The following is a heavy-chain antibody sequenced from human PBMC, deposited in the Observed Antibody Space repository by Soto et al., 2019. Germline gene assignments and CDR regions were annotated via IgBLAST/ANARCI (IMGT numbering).Heavy chain of an antibody. V-gene: IGHV3-23*01. Sequence: LRLSCAASGFAFSSHPMSWVRQAPERGLEWVSGISDSGGLTYNADSVKGRFTISRDNSKNTLYLQMNSLRAEDTALYYCARRAFGSSRSFDIWGQGTMVTVS. CDR2: ISDSGGLT. J-gene: IGHJ3*02. CDR1: GFAFSSHP. CDR3: ARRAFGSSRSFDI. D-gene: IGHD6-6*01.